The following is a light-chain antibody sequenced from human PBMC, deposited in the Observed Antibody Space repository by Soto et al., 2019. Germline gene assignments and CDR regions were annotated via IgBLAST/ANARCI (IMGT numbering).Light chain of an antibody. Sequence: DIQMTQSPSTLSASVGDRVTITCRASQSISTSLAWYQQKPGKAPKVLIYKASSLESGVPSRFSGSGSGTEFTLTISSLQPEDFSTYYCQPCDSYWTFGQGTKVEIK. CDR2: KAS. V-gene: IGKV1-5*03. CDR3: QPCDSYWT. CDR1: QSISTS. J-gene: IGKJ1*01.